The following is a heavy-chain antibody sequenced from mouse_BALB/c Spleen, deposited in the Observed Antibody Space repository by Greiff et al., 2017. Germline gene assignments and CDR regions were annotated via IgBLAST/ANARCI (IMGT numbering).Heavy chain of an antibody. Sequence: VQLQQSGAELVKPGASVKLSCTASGFNIKDTYMHWVKQRPEQGLEWIGRIDPANGNTKYDPKFQGKATITADTSSNTAYLQLSSLTSEDTAVYYCARYYYGNYGAMDYWGQGTSVTVSS. V-gene: IGHV14-3*02. CDR2: IDPANGNT. CDR3: ARYYYGNYGAMDY. J-gene: IGHJ4*01. CDR1: GFNIKDTY. D-gene: IGHD2-1*01.